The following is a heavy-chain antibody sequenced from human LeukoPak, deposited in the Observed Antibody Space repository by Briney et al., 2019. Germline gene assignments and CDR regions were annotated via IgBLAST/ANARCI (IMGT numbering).Heavy chain of an antibody. J-gene: IGHJ4*02. Sequence: QPGGSLRLSCAASGFTFSSYAFHWVRQAPGKGLEWVAVVSYDGTNKYYADSVKGRFTITRDNSRNTLYLQMNSLSSEDTAVYYCARDQSAGYSSSASSSWGRLGDWGQGTLVTVSS. CDR1: GFTFSSYA. CDR2: VSYDGTNK. D-gene: IGHD6-13*01. CDR3: ARDQSAGYSSSASSSWGRLGD. V-gene: IGHV3-30-3*01.